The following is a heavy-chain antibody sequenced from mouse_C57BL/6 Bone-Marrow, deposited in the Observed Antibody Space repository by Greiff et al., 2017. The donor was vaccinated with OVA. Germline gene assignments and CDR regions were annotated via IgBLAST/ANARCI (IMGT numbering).Heavy chain of an antibody. CDR2: IRSKSNNYAT. CDR1: GFSFNTYA. D-gene: IGHD1-1*01. V-gene: IGHV10-1*01. Sequence: EVKLVESGGGLVQPKGSLKLSCAASGFSFNTYAMNWVRQAPGKGLEWVARIRSKSNNYATYYADSVKDRFTISRDDSESMLYLQMNNLKTEDTAMYYCVRQAFYYGSSYYYAMDDWGQGTSVTVSS. J-gene: IGHJ4*01. CDR3: VRQAFYYGSSYYYAMDD.